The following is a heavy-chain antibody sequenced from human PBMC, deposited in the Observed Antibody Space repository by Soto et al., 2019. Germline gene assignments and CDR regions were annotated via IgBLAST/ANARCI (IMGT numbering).Heavy chain of an antibody. CDR1: GGSISSSSYY. V-gene: IGHV4-39*01. J-gene: IGHJ4*02. CDR3: ARHGFHLGELSSYYFDY. CDR2: IYYSGST. Sequence: QLQLQESGPGLVKPSETLSLTCTVSGGSISSSSYYWGWIRQPPGKGLEWIGSIYYSGSTYYNPSLKSRVTISVDTSKNQFSLKLSSVTAADTAVYYCARHGFHLGELSSYYFDYWGQGTLVTVSS. D-gene: IGHD3-16*02.